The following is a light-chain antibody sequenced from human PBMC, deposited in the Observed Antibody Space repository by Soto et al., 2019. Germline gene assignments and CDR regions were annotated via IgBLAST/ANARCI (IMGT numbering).Light chain of an antibody. Sequence: DIVMTQSPLSQPVTPGEPASISCRSSQSLLHSNGYNYLDWYLQKPGQSPQLLIYLGSYRASGVPDRFSGSGSGTDFTLKISRVEAKDVGVYYCMQGLQTFYTFGQGTKLVIK. J-gene: IGKJ2*01. V-gene: IGKV2-28*01. CDR3: MQGLQTFYT. CDR2: LGS. CDR1: QSLLHSNGYNY.